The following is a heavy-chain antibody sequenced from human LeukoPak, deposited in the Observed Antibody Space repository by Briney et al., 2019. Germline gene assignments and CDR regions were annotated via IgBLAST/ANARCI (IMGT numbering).Heavy chain of an antibody. CDR1: GYTFTIYG. CDR3: AREIGPFDY. D-gene: IGHD2/OR15-2a*01. Sequence: RASVTVSCKASGYTFTIYGISWVRQAPGQGLEWMGWISGYNGNTDYEQKLQGRVTMTTDTSTSTAYMELRGLRSDDTAVYYCAREIGPFDYWGQGTLVTVSS. J-gene: IGHJ4*02. CDR2: ISGYNGNT. V-gene: IGHV1-18*01.